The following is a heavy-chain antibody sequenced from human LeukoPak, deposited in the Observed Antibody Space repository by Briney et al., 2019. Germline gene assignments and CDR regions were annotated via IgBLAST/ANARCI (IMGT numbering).Heavy chain of an antibody. V-gene: IGHV4-59*12. D-gene: IGHD6-13*01. CDR3: ARDAAAGLTTFDY. Sequence: PSETLSLTCIVSGGFISDYYWSWIRQPPGKGLEWIEYIYHSGSTYYSPSLKSRVTISVDRSKNQFSLKLSSVTAADTAVYYCARDAAAGLTTFDYWGQGTLVTVSS. CDR2: IYHSGST. CDR1: GGFISDYY. J-gene: IGHJ4*02.